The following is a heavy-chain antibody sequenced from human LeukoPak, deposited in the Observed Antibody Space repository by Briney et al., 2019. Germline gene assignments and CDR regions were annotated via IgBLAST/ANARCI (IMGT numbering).Heavy chain of an antibody. J-gene: IGHJ4*02. Sequence: ASVKVSCKASGYTFTSYGISRVRQAPGQGLEWMGWISAYNGNTNYAQKLQGRVTMTTDTSTSTAYMELRSLRSDDTAVYYCARPLPGGGFGELNDWGQGTLVTVSS. CDR2: ISAYNGNT. D-gene: IGHD3-10*01. V-gene: IGHV1-18*01. CDR3: ARPLPGGGFGELND. CDR1: GYTFTSYG.